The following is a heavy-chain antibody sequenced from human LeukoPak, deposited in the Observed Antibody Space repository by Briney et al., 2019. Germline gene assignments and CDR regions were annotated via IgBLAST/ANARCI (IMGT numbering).Heavy chain of an antibody. V-gene: IGHV4-4*02. J-gene: IGHJ4*02. CDR1: GGSITNTNY. CDR2: VNLQGST. CDR3: AREGGPYRPLDY. Sequence: SETLSLTCGVSGGSITNTNYWTWVRQPPGKGLEWIGEVNLQGSTNYNPSLMGRVAIAVDTSENHISLQLTSVTAADTAVYYCAREGGPYRPLDYSGQGTLVTASS.